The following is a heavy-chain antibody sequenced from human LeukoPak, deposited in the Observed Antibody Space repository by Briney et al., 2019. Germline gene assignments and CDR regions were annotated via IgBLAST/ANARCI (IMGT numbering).Heavy chain of an antibody. CDR2: INPNRDGT. Sequence: ASVKVSCKASGYTFTDYYMHWVRQAPGQGLEWMGWINPNRDGTNYAQKFQGRVTMTRDTSTSTAYMELSRLRSDDTAVYYCARDSGERGSGSYLIAYWGQGTLVTVSS. J-gene: IGHJ4*02. D-gene: IGHD3-10*01. CDR1: GYTFTDYY. CDR3: ARDSGERGSGSYLIAY. V-gene: IGHV1-2*02.